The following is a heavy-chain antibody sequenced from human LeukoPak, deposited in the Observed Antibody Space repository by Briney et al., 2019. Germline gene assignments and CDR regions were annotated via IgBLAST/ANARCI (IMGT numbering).Heavy chain of an antibody. Sequence: GASVKVSCKASGYTFSTYGISWVRQAPGQGPEWMGWISAYNGNTNYAQKLQGRVTMTTDVSTSTAYMELRSLRSDDTAVYYCARVSGSIVARSAWFDSWGQGTLVTVSS. D-gene: IGHD6-6*01. J-gene: IGHJ5*01. V-gene: IGHV1-18*01. CDR3: ARVSGSIVARSAWFDS. CDR1: GYTFSTYG. CDR2: ISAYNGNT.